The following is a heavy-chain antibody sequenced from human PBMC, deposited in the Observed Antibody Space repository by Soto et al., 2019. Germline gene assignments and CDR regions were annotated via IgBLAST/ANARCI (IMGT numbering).Heavy chain of an antibody. D-gene: IGHD3-22*01. Sequence: GSLRLSCAASGFTVSDNYMSWVRQAPGKGLEWVSVLYRGGSTYYAGSVKGRFTISRDNSKNMLYLQMNNLRAEDTAVYYCAREKDISGYILKYWGQGTLVTVSS. V-gene: IGHV3-66*01. J-gene: IGHJ4*02. CDR2: LYRGGST. CDR1: GFTVSDNY. CDR3: AREKDISGYILKY.